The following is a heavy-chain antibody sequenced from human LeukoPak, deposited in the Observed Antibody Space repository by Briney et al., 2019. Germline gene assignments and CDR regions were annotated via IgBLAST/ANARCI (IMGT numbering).Heavy chain of an antibody. CDR3: ARGLYYYDSSGYYGDTFDI. Sequence: PGGSLRLSCAASGFTFSSYDMHWVRQAKGKGLEWVSGIGTTGDTYYPGSVKGRFTISRENAKNSLYLQMNRLRAGDTAVYYCARGLYYYDSSGYYGDTFDIWGQGTMVNVSS. CDR1: GFTFSSYD. CDR2: IGTTGDT. V-gene: IGHV3-13*04. J-gene: IGHJ3*02. D-gene: IGHD3-22*01.